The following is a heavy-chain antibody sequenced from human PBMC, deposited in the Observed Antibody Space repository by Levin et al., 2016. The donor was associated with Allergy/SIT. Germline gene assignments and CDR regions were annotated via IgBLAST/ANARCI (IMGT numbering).Heavy chain of an antibody. D-gene: IGHD3-3*01. CDR3: ARVLRVFLERLDAFDI. V-gene: IGHV1-69*01. CDR2: IIPIFGTA. Sequence: WVRQAPGQGLEWMGGIIPIFGTANYAQKFQGRVTITADESTSTAYMELSSLRSEDTAVYYCARVLRVFLERLDAFDIWGQGTMVTVSS. J-gene: IGHJ3*02.